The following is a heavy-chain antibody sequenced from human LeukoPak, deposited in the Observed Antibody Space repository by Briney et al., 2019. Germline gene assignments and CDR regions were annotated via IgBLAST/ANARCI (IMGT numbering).Heavy chain of an antibody. CDR2: INTNTGNP. D-gene: IGHD3-22*01. V-gene: IGHV7-4-1*02. CDR1: GYTFTGYA. CDR3: ARDLYYDRSGYYLWTYYYYYGMDV. Sequence: ASVKVSCKPSGYTFTGYAMNWVRQAPGQGLEWMGWINTNTGNPTYAQGFTGRFVFYLDTSVSTPYLQISSLKAEDTDVYYCARDLYYDRSGYYLWTYYYYYGMDVWGQGTTVTVSS. J-gene: IGHJ6*02.